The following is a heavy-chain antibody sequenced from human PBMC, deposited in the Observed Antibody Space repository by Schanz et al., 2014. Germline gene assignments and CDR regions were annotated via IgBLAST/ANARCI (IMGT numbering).Heavy chain of an antibody. Sequence: QVQLVESGGGVVQPGRSLRLSCATSGFTFSSYGMHWVRQAPGKGLEWVAVIWFDGNNKYYADSVKGRFTISRDNSKNTLYLRMNSLRTEDTDVYFCAKSYDTSGYSGFDYWGQGTLVTVSS. CDR2: IWFDGNNK. CDR1: GFTFSSYG. D-gene: IGHD3-22*01. V-gene: IGHV3-33*06. J-gene: IGHJ4*02. CDR3: AKSYDTSGYSGFDY.